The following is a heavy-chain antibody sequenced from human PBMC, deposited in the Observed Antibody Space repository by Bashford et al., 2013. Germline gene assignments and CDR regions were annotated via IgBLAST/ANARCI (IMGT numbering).Heavy chain of an antibody. CDR1: GGSIGSSGYY. J-gene: IGHJ3*02. D-gene: IGHD4-17*01. CDR2: IYYNGNT. Sequence: SETLSLTCTVSGGSIGSSGYYWSWIRQHPGKGLEWIGYIYYNGNTYYKPSLKSRVTISVDTSKNQFSLKLRSVTAADTAVYYCARDKYGDGGAFDIWGQGTMVTVSS. CDR3: ARDKYGDGGAFDI. V-gene: IGHV4-31*03.